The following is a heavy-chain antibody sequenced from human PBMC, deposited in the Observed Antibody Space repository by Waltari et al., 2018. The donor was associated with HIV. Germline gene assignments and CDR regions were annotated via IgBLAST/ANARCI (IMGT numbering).Heavy chain of an antibody. J-gene: IGHJ6*02. Sequence: VSGISWNSGSKGYADSVKGRFTISRDNAKNSLYLQMNSLRAEDTALYYCAKDRGTGTTVYYYYGMDVWDQGTTVTVSS. V-gene: IGHV3-9*01. CDR2: ISWNSGSK. CDR3: AKDRGTGTTVYYYYGMDV. D-gene: IGHD1-7*01.